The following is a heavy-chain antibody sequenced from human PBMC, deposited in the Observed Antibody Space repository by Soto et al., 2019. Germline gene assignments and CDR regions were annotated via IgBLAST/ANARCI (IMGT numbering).Heavy chain of an antibody. Sequence: GSLRLSCAASGFTFSTFNMNWVRQAPGKGLEWVSYISSSGSTIYYADSVKGRFTISRDNAKNSLYLQMNSLRDEDTVVYYCAREGEGHCISSSCLNWFDPWGQGTMVTVSS. CDR1: GFTFSTFN. CDR3: AREGEGHCISSSCLNWFDP. J-gene: IGHJ5*02. CDR2: ISSSGSTI. D-gene: IGHD2-2*01. V-gene: IGHV3-48*02.